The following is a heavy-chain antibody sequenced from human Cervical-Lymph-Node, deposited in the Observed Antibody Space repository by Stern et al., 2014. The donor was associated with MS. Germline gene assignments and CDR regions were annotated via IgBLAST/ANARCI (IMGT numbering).Heavy chain of an antibody. D-gene: IGHD3-9*01. J-gene: IGHJ4*02. CDR3: AAVNYDILTGYFSDY. CDR1: GFTFSDYG. Sequence: QMQLVQSGGGVVQPGGSLRLSCAASGFTFSDYGMHWVRQAPGKGLDWVAVIWYDGTKKFYAESVRGRFTISRDNSKNIVFLQMSSLRAEDTAVYYCAAVNYDILTGYFSDYWGQGTLVTVSS. CDR2: IWYDGTKK. V-gene: IGHV3-33*01.